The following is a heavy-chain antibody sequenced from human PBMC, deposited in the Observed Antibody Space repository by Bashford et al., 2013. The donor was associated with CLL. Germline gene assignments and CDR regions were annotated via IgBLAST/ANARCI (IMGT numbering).Heavy chain of an antibody. D-gene: IGHD3-10*01. CDR2: IFDNGST. CDR3: ARQLGSDYYFDL. V-gene: IGHV4-34*12. Sequence: SETLSLTCGVYDGSFRGYYWSWVRQPPGKGLEWIGEIFDNGSTNNNPSLKSRITISIDTSRRQFSLKLSSVTAADTAIYYCARQLGSDYYFDLWGRGTLVTVSS. J-gene: IGHJ2*01. CDR1: DGSFRGYY.